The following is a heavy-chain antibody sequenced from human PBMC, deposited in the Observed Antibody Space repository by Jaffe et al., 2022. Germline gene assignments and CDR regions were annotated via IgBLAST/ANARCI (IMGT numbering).Heavy chain of an antibody. CDR3: VKDMGAGGSGWPFDY. CDR2: ISSDASTT. V-gene: IGHV3-43D*04. Sequence: EVQLVESGGVVVQPGGSLRLSCAASGFTFDAYAMHWVRETPGKGLQWVSLISSDASTTYYADFVRGRFTVSRDNTENSLFLQLNSLRPEDTAFYYCVKDMGAGGSGWPFDYWGQGSLVTVSS. J-gene: IGHJ4*02. CDR1: GFTFDAYA. D-gene: IGHD3-10*01.